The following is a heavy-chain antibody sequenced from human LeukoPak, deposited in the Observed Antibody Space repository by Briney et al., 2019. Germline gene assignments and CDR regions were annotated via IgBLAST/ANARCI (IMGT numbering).Heavy chain of an antibody. J-gene: IGHJ6*02. CDR1: GFTFSSYA. CDR3: ARDHYYYGSGSHKNYYGMDV. Sequence: PGGSLRLSCAASGFTFSSYAMHWVRQAPGKGLEWVAVISYDGSNKYYADSVKGRFTISRDNSKNTLYLQMNSLRAEDTAVYYCARDHYYYGSGSHKNYYGMDVWGQGTTVTVSS. CDR2: ISYDGSNK. D-gene: IGHD3-10*01. V-gene: IGHV3-30-3*01.